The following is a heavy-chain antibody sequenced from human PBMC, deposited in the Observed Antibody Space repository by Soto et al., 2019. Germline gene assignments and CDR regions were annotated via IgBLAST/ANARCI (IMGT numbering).Heavy chain of an antibody. CDR2: IYYSGST. D-gene: IGHD6-13*01. V-gene: IGHV4-59*01. J-gene: IGHJ6*03. Sequence: QVQLQESGPGLVKPSETLSLTCTVSGGSISSYYWSWIRQPPGKGLEWIGYIYYSGSTNYNPSLKSRVTISVDTSKNQFSLKLSSVTDADTAVYYCARGALGTAAGYYYYYMDVWGKGTTVTVSS. CDR3: ARGALGTAAGYYYYYMDV. CDR1: GGSISSYY.